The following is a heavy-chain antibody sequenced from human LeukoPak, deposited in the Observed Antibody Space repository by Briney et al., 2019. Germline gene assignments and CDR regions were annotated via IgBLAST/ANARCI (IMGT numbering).Heavy chain of an antibody. CDR3: ARGVAEVTAGWFDY. CDR1: GGTFSSYA. D-gene: IGHD2-21*02. J-gene: IGHJ4*02. CDR2: IIPIFGIA. V-gene: IGHV1-69*04. Sequence: ASVKVSCKASGGTFSSYAISWVRQAPGQGLEWMGRIIPIFGIANYAQKFQGRVTITADKSTSTAYMELSSLRSEDTAVYYCARGVAEVTAGWFDYWGQGTLVTVSS.